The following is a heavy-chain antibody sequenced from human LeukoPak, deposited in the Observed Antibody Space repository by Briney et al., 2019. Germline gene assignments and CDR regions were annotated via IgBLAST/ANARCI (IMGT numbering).Heavy chain of an antibody. D-gene: IGHD2-21*02. CDR1: GISPNTARMG. Sequence: SGPTLVNPTETLTLTCTVSGISPNTARMGVSWIRQPPGKALEWLAHIFSSDEKSYSTSLKSRLIISRDTSKSQVVLIMTNMDPVDTGTYYCSHRHNLGVTGPVVTFDSWGQGTLVTVSS. V-gene: IGHV2-26*01. CDR3: SHRHNLGVTGPVVTFDS. J-gene: IGHJ5*01. CDR2: IFSSDEK.